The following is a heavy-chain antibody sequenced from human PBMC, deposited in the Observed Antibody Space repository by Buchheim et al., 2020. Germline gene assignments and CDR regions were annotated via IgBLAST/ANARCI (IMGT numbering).Heavy chain of an antibody. Sequence: EVQLVESGGDWVQPGGSLRLSCAASGLTISRYWMTWVRQAPGKGLEWVANIKEDGSEKNYVDSVKGRFTISRDNTKNSLYLQMNNLRPEDTAVYYCAKDSYSKGDSWGQGTL. CDR2: IKEDGSEK. CDR3: AKDSYSKGDS. CDR1: GLTISRYW. D-gene: IGHD2-15*01. J-gene: IGHJ4*02. V-gene: IGHV3-7*01.